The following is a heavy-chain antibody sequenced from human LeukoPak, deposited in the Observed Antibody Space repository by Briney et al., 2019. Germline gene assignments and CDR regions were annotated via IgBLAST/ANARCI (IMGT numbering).Heavy chain of an antibody. Sequence: SVKVSCKASGGTFSSYAISWVRQAPGQGLEWMGGIIPIFGTANYAQKFQGRVTITTDESTSTAYMELSSLRSEDTAVYYCARSEGGYDSPKVYFDYWGQGTLVTVSS. J-gene: IGHJ4*02. D-gene: IGHD5-12*01. V-gene: IGHV1-69*05. CDR2: IIPIFGTA. CDR1: GGTFSSYA. CDR3: ARSEGGYDSPKVYFDY.